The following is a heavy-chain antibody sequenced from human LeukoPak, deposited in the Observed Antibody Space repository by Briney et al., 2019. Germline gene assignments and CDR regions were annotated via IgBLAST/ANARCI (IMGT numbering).Heavy chain of an antibody. V-gene: IGHV3-23*01. CDR1: GFTFSSYG. CDR3: AKDLGSAWSYYDILTGPFDY. Sequence: GGSLRLSCAASGFTFSSYGMTWVRQAPGKGLELVSGISGSGGSTKHADSVKGRFTISRDNSKNTLYLQMNSLRAEDTAVYYCAKDLGSAWSYYDILTGPFDYWGQGTLVTVSS. CDR2: ISGSGGST. D-gene: IGHD3-9*01. J-gene: IGHJ4*02.